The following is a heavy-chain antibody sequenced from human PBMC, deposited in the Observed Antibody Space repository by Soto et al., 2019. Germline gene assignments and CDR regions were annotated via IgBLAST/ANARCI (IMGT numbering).Heavy chain of an antibody. CDR2: ISASNGNR. Sequence: QVQLVQSGAEVKKPGASVKVSCKASGYDFSSYGISWVRQAPGQGIEWMGWISASNGNRDYAQQFQGRVTMTSDTSRTTAYMELRSLRSDDTAVYYCVRDPQRNDYWGQGTLVNVSS. CDR1: GYDFSSYG. J-gene: IGHJ4*02. CDR3: VRDPQRNDY. V-gene: IGHV1-18*04. D-gene: IGHD2-2*01.